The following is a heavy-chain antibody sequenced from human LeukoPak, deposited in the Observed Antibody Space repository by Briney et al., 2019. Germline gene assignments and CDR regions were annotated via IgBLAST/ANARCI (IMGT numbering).Heavy chain of an antibody. CDR3: ARGTILTHPYYYYYMDV. CDR2: INPNSGGT. D-gene: IGHD3-9*01. J-gene: IGHJ6*03. CDR1: GYTFTGYY. Sequence: ASVTVSCKASGYTFTGYYMHWVRQAPGQGLEWMGWINPNSGGTNYAQKFQGRVTMTRDTSISTAYMELSRLRSDDTAVYYCARGTILTHPYYYYYMDVWGKGTTVTVSS. V-gene: IGHV1-2*02.